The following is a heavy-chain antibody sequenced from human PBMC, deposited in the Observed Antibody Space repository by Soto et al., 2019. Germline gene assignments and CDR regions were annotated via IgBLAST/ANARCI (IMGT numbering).Heavy chain of an antibody. CDR2: ISAYNGNT. CDR3: ALSGGIVVVVAAMPLDY. J-gene: IGHJ4*02. V-gene: IGHV1-18*01. CDR1: GYTFTSYG. D-gene: IGHD2-15*01. Sequence: ASVKVSCKASGYTFTSYGISWVRQAPGQGLEWMGWISAYNGNTNYAQKLQGRVTMTTDTSTSIAYMELRSLRSDDTAVYYCALSGGIVVVVAAMPLDYWGQGTLVTVSS.